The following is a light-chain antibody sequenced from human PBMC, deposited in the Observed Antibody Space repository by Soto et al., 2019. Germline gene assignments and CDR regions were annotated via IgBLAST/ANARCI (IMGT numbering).Light chain of an antibody. J-gene: IGLJ3*02. CDR3: GAWDGSLSTGV. V-gene: IGLV1-51*01. CDR2: DDD. Sequence: QSVLTQPPSVSAAPGQKVTISCSGSSSNIGNHFVSWYQQVPGTAPTLLIYDDDKRPSGITDRFSGSKSGTSATLGITGLQSGDEADYYCGAWDGSLSTGVFGGGTKLTV. CDR1: SSNIGNHF.